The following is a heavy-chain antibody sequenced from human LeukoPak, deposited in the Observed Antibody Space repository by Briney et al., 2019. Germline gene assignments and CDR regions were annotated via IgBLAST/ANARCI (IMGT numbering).Heavy chain of an antibody. CDR3: ARGPITMVRGAPPNWFDP. CDR1: GFTFSSYE. D-gene: IGHD3-10*01. Sequence: GGSLRLSCAASGFTFSSYEMNWVRQAPGKGLEWVSYISSSCSTIYYADSVKGRFTISRDNAKNSLYLQMNSLRAEDTAVYYCARGPITMVRGAPPNWFDPWGQGTLVTVSS. J-gene: IGHJ5*02. V-gene: IGHV3-48*03. CDR2: ISSSCSTI.